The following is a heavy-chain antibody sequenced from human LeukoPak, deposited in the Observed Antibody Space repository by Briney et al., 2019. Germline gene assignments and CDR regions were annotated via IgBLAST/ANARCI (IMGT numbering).Heavy chain of an antibody. CDR1: GFTFDDYA. CDR3: AKDSDYGDSI. V-gene: IGHV3-9*01. J-gene: IGHJ4*02. D-gene: IGHD4-17*01. CDR2: TSWNSGSI. Sequence: GGSLRLSCAASGFTFDDYAMHWVRQAPGKGLEWVSGTSWNSGSIGYADSVKGRFTISRDNAKNSLYLQMNSLRAEDTALYYCAKDSDYGDSIWGQGTLVTVSS.